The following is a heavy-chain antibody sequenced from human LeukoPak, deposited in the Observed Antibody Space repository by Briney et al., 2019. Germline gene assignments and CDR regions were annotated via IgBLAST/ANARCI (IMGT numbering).Heavy chain of an antibody. V-gene: IGHV3-23*01. CDR1: GFTFSSYW. CDR3: AKDRYYQSGLDV. J-gene: IGHJ6*02. CDR2: ITVDGEDT. Sequence: PGGSLRLSCAASGFTFSSYWMTWVRQAPGKGLEWVSSITVDGEDTFYADSVKGRFTISRDDSMSRLFLQMDSLRAEDTAVYFCAKDRYYQSGLDVWGQGTTVIVSS.